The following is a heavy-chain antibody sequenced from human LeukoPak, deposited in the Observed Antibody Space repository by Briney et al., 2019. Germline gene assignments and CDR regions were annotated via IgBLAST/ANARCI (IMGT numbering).Heavy chain of an antibody. CDR2: INPNSGGT. V-gene: IGHV1-2*02. CDR3: ASTVGGSDAFDI. CDR1: GYTFTAYY. D-gene: IGHD3-10*01. Sequence: ASVKVSCKASGYTFTAYYMHWVRQAPGQGLEWMGWINPNSGGTNYAQKFQGRVTMTRDTSISTAYLELSSLRSDDTAVYCCASTVGGSDAFDIWGQGTMVTVSS. J-gene: IGHJ3*02.